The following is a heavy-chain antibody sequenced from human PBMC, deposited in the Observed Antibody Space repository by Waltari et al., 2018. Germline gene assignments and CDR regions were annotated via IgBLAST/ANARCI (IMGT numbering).Heavy chain of an antibody. V-gene: IGHV3-49*03. CDR1: GFTFGDYA. Sequence: EVQLVESGGGLVQPGRSLRLSCTASGFTFGDYAMSWFRQAPGKGLEWVGFIRSKAYGGTTEYAASVKGRFTISRDDSKSIAYLQMNSLKTEDTAVYYCTREANDCSSTSCYVDYWGQGTLVTVSS. D-gene: IGHD2-2*01. CDR2: IRSKAYGGTT. J-gene: IGHJ4*02. CDR3: TREANDCSSTSCYVDY.